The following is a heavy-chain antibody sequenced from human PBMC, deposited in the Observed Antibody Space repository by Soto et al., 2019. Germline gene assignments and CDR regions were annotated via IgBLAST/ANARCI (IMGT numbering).Heavy chain of an antibody. CDR3: AKGDFTPHLGRLGDYVVDY. J-gene: IGHJ4*02. Sequence: GGSLRLSCAASGFTLSSYAMHWVRQAPGKGLEWVAVISYDGSNKYYADSVKGRFTISRDNSKNTLYLQMNSLRAEDTAVYYCAKGDFTPHLGRLGDYVVDYWGQGTLVTVSS. D-gene: IGHD4-17*01. V-gene: IGHV3-30-3*01. CDR2: ISYDGSNK. CDR1: GFTLSSYA.